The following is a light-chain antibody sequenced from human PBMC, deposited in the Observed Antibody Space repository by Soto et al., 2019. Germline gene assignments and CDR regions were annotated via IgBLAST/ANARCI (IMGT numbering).Light chain of an antibody. Sequence: QSALTQPRSVSGSPGQSVTISCTGTSSDVGDYNYVSWYQQHPGKAPKLMIYDVRKWPSGVPDRFSGSKSGNAASLTISGLQAEDEADYYCCSYAGTYTFYVFGTGTKLTVL. CDR1: SSDVGDYNY. CDR2: DVR. J-gene: IGLJ1*01. V-gene: IGLV2-11*01. CDR3: CSYAGTYTFYV.